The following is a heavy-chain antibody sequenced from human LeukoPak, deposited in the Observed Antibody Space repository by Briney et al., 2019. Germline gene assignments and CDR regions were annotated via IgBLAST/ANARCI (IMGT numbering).Heavy chain of an antibody. V-gene: IGHV3-53*01. J-gene: IGHJ4*02. CDR3: ARGAGYNYPYYFDY. D-gene: IGHD5-24*01. CDR1: GFTVSNNY. CDR2: IYSGGNT. Sequence: GGSLRLSCAVSGFTVSNNYMSWVRQAPGKGLECVSVIYSGGNTYYADSVKGRFTISRDNSKNTLYLQMNSLRAEDTAVYYCARGAGYNYPYYFDYWGQGTLVTVSS.